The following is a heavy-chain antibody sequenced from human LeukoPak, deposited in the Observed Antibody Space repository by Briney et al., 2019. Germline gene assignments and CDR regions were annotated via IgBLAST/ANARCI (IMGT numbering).Heavy chain of an antibody. Sequence: SETLSLTCTVSGGSISSYYWSWIRQPPGKGLEWIGYIYYSGSTNYNPSLKSRVTISVDTSKNQFSLKLSSVTAADTAVYYCARLGDGYNAGDYWGQGTLVTVSS. CDR3: ARLGDGYNAGDY. V-gene: IGHV4-59*08. D-gene: IGHD5-24*01. CDR1: GGSISSYY. J-gene: IGHJ4*02. CDR2: IYYSGST.